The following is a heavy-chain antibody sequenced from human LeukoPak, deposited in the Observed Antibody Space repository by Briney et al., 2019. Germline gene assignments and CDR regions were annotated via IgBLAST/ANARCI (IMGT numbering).Heavy chain of an antibody. V-gene: IGHV1-69*13. Sequence: SVKVSCRASGGTFSSYAISWVRQAPGQGLEWMGGIIPIFGTANYAQKFQGRVTITADESTSTAYMELSSLRSEDTAVYYCARSNSGYDWWIYYFDYWGQGTLVTVSS. CDR3: ARSNSGYDWWIYYFDY. J-gene: IGHJ4*02. CDR2: IIPIFGTA. CDR1: GGTFSSYA. D-gene: IGHD5-12*01.